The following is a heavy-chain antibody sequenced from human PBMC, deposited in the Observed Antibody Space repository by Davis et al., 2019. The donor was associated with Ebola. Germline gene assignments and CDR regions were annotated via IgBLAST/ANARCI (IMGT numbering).Heavy chain of an antibody. CDR3: ARVGGPYYFDY. D-gene: IGHD2-15*01. CDR2: INPNSGGT. Sequence: ASVKVSCKASGGTFSSYAISWVRQAPGQGLEWMGWINPNSGGTNYAQKFQGWVTMTRDTSISTAYMELSRLRSDDTAVYYCARVGGPYYFDYWGQGTLVTVSS. J-gene: IGHJ4*02. CDR1: GGTFSSYA. V-gene: IGHV1-2*04.